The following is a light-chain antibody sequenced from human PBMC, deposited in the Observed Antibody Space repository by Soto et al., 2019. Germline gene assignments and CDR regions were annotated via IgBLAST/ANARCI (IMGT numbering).Light chain of an antibody. Sequence: QSVLTQPPSAXESPGQSVTTSCTGTSSDVGGYNYVSWYQHHPGKGPKLMIYEVSKRTSGVPDSFSGSKSGNTAYLTVSGLQAEDEADYYCSSFAGSNTVFGGETKVTVL. CDR1: SSDVGGYNY. CDR3: SSFAGSNTV. CDR2: EVS. J-gene: IGLJ2*01. V-gene: IGLV2-8*01.